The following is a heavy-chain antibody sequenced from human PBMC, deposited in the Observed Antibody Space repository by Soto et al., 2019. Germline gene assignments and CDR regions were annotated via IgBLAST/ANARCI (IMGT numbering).Heavy chain of an antibody. V-gene: IGHV4-30-4*01. D-gene: IGHD4-17*01. Sequence: TLSLTCTVSGVSISSGDYYWSWIRQPPGKGLEWIGYIYYSGSTYYNPSLKSRVTISVDTSKNQFSLKLSSVTAADTAVYYCARAGPIYGDPSGAYFDYWGQGTLVTVYS. J-gene: IGHJ4*02. CDR1: GVSISSGDYY. CDR3: ARAGPIYGDPSGAYFDY. CDR2: IYYSGST.